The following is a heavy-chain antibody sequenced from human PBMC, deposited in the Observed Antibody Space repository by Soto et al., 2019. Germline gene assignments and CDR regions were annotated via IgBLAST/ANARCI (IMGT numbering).Heavy chain of an antibody. D-gene: IGHD2-2*01. V-gene: IGHV3-15*01. CDR1: GFTFSNAW. J-gene: IGHJ3*02. Sequence: GGSLRLSCAASGFTFSNAWMSWVRQAPGKGLEWVGRIKSKTDGGTTDYAAPVKGRFTISRDDSKNTLYLQMNSLKTEDTAVYYCTTDPKLPAAIVGVAFDIWGQGTMVTVSS. CDR2: IKSKTDGGTT. CDR3: TTDPKLPAAIVGVAFDI.